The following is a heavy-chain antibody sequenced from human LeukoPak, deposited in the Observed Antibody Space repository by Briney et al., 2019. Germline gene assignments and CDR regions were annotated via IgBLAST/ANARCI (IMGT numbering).Heavy chain of an antibody. Sequence: ASVKVSCKASGYTFTGYYMHWVRQAPGQGLEWMGRINPNSGGTNYVQKFQGRVTMTRDTSISTAYMELSRLRSDDTAVYYCARGTYSSSPFDYWGQGTLVTVSS. D-gene: IGHD6-13*01. J-gene: IGHJ4*02. CDR2: INPNSGGT. CDR3: ARGTYSSSPFDY. V-gene: IGHV1-2*06. CDR1: GYTFTGYY.